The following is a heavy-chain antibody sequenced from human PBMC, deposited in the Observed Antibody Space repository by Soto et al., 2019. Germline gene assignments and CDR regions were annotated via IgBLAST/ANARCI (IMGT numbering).Heavy chain of an antibody. J-gene: IGHJ4*02. D-gene: IGHD2-21*02. CDR3: ARSIVVVTALDY. V-gene: IGHV1-3*05. Sequence: QAQLVQPGPEEKKPGASVKVSCRASGSTFTTYAMHWVRQAPGKRLEWMGGINAGNGNTKYSHKFQGNVTITRDTSASTAYMELSSLRSEDTAVYYCARSIVVVTALDYWGQGTLVTVSS. CDR1: GSTFTTYA. CDR2: INAGNGNT.